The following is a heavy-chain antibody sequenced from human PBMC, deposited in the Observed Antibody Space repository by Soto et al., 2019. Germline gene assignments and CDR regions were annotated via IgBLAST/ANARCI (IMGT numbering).Heavy chain of an antibody. CDR3: ARDRGYNWNYGWFDP. V-gene: IGHV1-18*01. D-gene: IGHD1-7*01. Sequence: QVQLVQSGAEVKKPGASVKVSCKASGYTFTSYGISWVRQAPGQGLEWMGRISGYNGNTNYAQKLQGRVTMTTDTSTSTAYMELRSLRSDDTAVYYCARDRGYNWNYGWFDPRGQGTLVTVSS. CDR1: GYTFTSYG. CDR2: ISGYNGNT. J-gene: IGHJ5*02.